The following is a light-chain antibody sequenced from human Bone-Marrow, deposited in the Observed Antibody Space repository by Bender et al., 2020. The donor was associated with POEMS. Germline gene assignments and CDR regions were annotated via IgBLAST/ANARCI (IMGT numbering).Light chain of an antibody. V-gene: IGLV3-25*03. J-gene: IGLJ3*02. CDR3: QSAASSSSPWV. CDR1: KLGDKY. Sequence: SYELTQPPSVSVSPGQTASITCSGDKLGDKYACWFQRKSGQPPVLVIYQDNKRPSGIPERFSGSSSGTTVTLTISAVQAEDEADYYCQSAASSSSPWVFGGGTKLTVL. CDR2: QDN.